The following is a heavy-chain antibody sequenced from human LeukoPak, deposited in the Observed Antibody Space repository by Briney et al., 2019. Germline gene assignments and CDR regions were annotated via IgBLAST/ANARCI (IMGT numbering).Heavy chain of an antibody. CDR1: GFTFRMYS. J-gene: IGHJ4*02. V-gene: IGHV3-7*01. CDR2: INEGGSRE. D-gene: IGHD3-9*01. CDR3: AREVLSGGRLNTAFDH. Sequence: PGGSLRLSCEHPGFTFRMYSTTSVRQAPGKGLEWVANINEGGSREWYVDSLKGRFTISRDNAKNSLYLQMNGLTVEDTAVYYCAREVLSGGRLNTAFDHWGQGALVTVSS.